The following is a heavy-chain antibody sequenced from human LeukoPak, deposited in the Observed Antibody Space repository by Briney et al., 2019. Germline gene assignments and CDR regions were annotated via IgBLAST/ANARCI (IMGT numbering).Heavy chain of an antibody. V-gene: IGHV3-30*02. CDR2: IRYDGSEK. CDR3: AKGRGSSGYIYIDY. CDR1: GFTFSSYG. J-gene: IGHJ4*02. D-gene: IGHD6-19*01. Sequence: GGSLRLSCAASGFTFSSYGMHWVRQAPGKGLEWVAFIRYDGSEKYFADSVKGRFTVSRDNSKNTLFLQMNSLRAEDTAVYYCAKGRGSSGYIYIDYWGQGTLVTVSS.